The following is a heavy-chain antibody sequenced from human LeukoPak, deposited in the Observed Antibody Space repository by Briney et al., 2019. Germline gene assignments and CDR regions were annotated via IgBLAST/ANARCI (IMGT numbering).Heavy chain of an antibody. Sequence: SETLSLTCTVSGDSISSYYWSWIRQPPGKGLEWIGYIYYTGSTNYNPPLKSRVTISVDTSKNQFSLKLSSVTAADTAVYYCARQRTVAHALDIWGQGTMVTVSS. V-gene: IGHV4-59*08. J-gene: IGHJ3*02. D-gene: IGHD6-19*01. CDR2: IYYTGST. CDR3: ARQRTVAHALDI. CDR1: GDSISSYY.